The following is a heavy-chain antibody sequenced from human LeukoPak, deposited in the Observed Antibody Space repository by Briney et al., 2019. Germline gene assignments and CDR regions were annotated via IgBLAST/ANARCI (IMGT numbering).Heavy chain of an antibody. CDR2: SDPEDGET. Sequence: ASMKVSCKVSGYTLTELSMHWVRQAPGKGLEWMGGSDPEDGETIYAQKFQGRVTMTEDTSTDTAYMELSSLRSEDTAVFYCAFMAAREDYWGQGTLVTVSS. D-gene: IGHD6-6*01. CDR3: AFMAAREDY. CDR1: GYTLTELS. V-gene: IGHV1-24*01. J-gene: IGHJ4*02.